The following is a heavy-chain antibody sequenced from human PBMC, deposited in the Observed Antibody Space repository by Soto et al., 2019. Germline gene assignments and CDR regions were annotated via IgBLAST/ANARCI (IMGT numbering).Heavy chain of an antibody. V-gene: IGHV4-31*03. Sequence: SETLSLTCTVSGGSISSGGYYWSWIRQHPGKGLEWIGYIYYSGSTYYNPSLKSRVTISVDTSKNQFSLKLSSVTAADTAVYYCARDASGYYDSSGYYGFGYWGQGTLVTVSS. CDR2: IYYSGST. CDR3: ARDASGYYDSSGYYGFGY. D-gene: IGHD3-22*01. J-gene: IGHJ4*02. CDR1: GGSISSGGYY.